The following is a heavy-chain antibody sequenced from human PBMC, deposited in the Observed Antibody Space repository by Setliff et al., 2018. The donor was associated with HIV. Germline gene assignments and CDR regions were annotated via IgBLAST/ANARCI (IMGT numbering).Heavy chain of an antibody. J-gene: IGHJ6*03. D-gene: IGHD6-13*01. Sequence: PSETLSLTCTVSGGSIRSESHSWSWIRQPAGKGLEWIGHIYASGSATYNPSLKSRVAISIDTSNNHFSLKLRSVAAADTAVYYCARDRGGAAAGGYYYMDVWGKGTTVTVSS. CDR1: GGSIRSESHS. V-gene: IGHV4-61*09. CDR2: IYASGSA. CDR3: ARDRGGAAAGGYYYMDV.